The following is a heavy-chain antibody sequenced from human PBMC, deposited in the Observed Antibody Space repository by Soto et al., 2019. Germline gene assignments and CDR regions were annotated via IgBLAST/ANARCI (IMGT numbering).Heavy chain of an antibody. Sequence: QVQLVQSGAEVKKPGASVKVSCKASGYTFTSYAMHWVRQAPGQRLEWMGWITAGNGNTKYSQKFQGRVTITRDTSASTAYMELSTLRSEDTAVYYCARGGLALMDVWGQGTTVTVAS. V-gene: IGHV1-3*01. CDR2: ITAGNGNT. D-gene: IGHD3-16*01. CDR1: GYTFTSYA. CDR3: ARGGLALMDV. J-gene: IGHJ6*02.